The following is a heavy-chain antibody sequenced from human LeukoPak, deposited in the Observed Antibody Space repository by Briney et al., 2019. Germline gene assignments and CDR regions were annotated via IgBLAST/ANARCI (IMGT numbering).Heavy chain of an antibody. CDR1: GFTFSTYG. V-gene: IGHV3-33*03. D-gene: IGHD2-2*02. Sequence: LWGSLRLSCAASGFTFSTYGLHWVRQAPGKGPEWVSVIWHDGSEKYYADSVKGRFTISRDNAKNTLFLQMNSLRVEDTAVYYCARMYCSSTSCYTDAFDVWGQGTMVTVSS. CDR2: IWHDGSEK. CDR3: ARMYCSSTSCYTDAFDV. J-gene: IGHJ3*01.